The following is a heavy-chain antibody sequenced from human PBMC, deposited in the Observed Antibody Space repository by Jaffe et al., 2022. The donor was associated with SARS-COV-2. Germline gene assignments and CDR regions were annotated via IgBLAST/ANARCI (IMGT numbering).Heavy chain of an antibody. V-gene: IGHV3-74*01. CDR1: GFTFSDYW. CDR2: IYSDGSNT. J-gene: IGHJ5*02. CDR3: ARDARYRQDS. D-gene: IGHD3-16*02. Sequence: EVQLVESGGGLVQPGGSLRLSCAASGFTFSDYWMHWIRQAPGKGLVWLARIYSDGSNTIYADSVKGRFTISRDNAKRILYLQMNSLRAEDTAVYYCARDARYRQDSWGQGTLVTVSS.